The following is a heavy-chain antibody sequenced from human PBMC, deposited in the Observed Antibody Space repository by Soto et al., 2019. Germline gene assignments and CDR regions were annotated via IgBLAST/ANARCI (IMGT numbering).Heavy chain of an antibody. CDR1: GYTLPELS. V-gene: IGHV1-24*01. J-gene: IGHJ6*02. CDR3: ATSTPMSAAGIYYFLMDV. Sequence: ASVKVSFKVSGYTLPELSIHWVRQAPGNGLEWMGGFDPDVADETVYAQKFQGRVTMTGDTSTDTAYMELSSLRSEDTAVYYCATSTPMSAAGIYYFLMDVWGQGTTVTVSS. CDR2: FDPDVADET. D-gene: IGHD6-13*01.